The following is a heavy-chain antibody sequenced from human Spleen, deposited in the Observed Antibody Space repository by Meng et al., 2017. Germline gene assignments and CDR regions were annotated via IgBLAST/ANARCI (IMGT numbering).Heavy chain of an antibody. V-gene: IGHV1-2*06. Sequence: QVPLGQSGAEVKKPGASGKVSCKPSGYNFPDYWLHWVRRAPGQGLEWMGRIDPKSGDTQYAQRFQGRVTMTGDTSISTAYMELSGLRSDDTAMYYCARDEDISAAGKLFGDYWGQGTLVTVSS. CDR3: ARDEDISAAGKLFGDY. CDR2: IDPKSGDT. CDR1: GYNFPDYW. J-gene: IGHJ4*02. D-gene: IGHD6-13*01.